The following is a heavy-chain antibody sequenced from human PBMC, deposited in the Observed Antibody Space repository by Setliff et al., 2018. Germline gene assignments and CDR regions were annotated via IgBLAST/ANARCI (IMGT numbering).Heavy chain of an antibody. J-gene: IGHJ4*02. CDR1: GDSLSGYY. D-gene: IGHD3-10*01. V-gene: IGHV4-34*12. CDR3: ARHATYYYGSGNLPFDS. CDR2: IMPGRDT. Sequence: KPSETLSLTCAVYGDSLSGYYWSWIRQSPKKGLEWIGEIMPGRDTLYSPSLESRLTITIDTSKSQFSLKLSSVTAADTSVYYCARHATYYYGSGNLPFDSWGQGTLVTVS.